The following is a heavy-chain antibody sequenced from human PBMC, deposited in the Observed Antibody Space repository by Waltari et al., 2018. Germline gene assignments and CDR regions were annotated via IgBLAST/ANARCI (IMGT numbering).Heavy chain of an antibody. V-gene: IGHV4-39*07. Sequence: QVQLQESGPGLVKPSETLSLTCAVSGGSISDSYYWNWIRQPPGKGLEWIGNIYGNSASTYYNPSLKSRVTISKDTSKNQFFLKLSSVTAADTAVYYCARDDYGSNYAFDFWGQGLRVTVSS. D-gene: IGHD4-17*01. CDR2: IYGNSAST. CDR3: ARDDYGSNYAFDF. CDR1: GGSISDSYY. J-gene: IGHJ3*01.